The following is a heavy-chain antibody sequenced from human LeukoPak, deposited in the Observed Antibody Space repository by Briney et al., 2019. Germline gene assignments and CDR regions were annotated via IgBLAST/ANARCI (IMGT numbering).Heavy chain of an antibody. CDR3: ARGSEAFDI. CDR1: GYSISSGYF. V-gene: IGHV4-38-2*02. CDR2: IHSGESP. D-gene: IGHD6-6*01. J-gene: IGHJ3*02. Sequence: SETLSLTCSVSGYSISSGYFWGWIRQPPGKGLEWIGIIHSGESPYYSPSLESRISISIDTSKNQFSLKLSSVTAADTAVYYCARGSEAFDIWGQGTMVTVSS.